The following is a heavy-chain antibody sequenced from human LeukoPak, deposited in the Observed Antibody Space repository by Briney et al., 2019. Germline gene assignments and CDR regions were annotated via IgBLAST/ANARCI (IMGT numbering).Heavy chain of an antibody. D-gene: IGHD6-13*01. J-gene: IGHJ4*02. CDR1: GFTFSSCG. V-gene: IGHV3-48*01. CDR3: ARRGQQLNY. CDR2: ISSSSSTI. Sequence: GGSLRLSCAASGFTFSSCGMSWVRQAPGKGLEWVSYISSSSSTIYYADSVKGRFTISRDNAKNSLYLQMNSLRAEDTAVYYCARRGQQLNYWGQGTLVTVSS.